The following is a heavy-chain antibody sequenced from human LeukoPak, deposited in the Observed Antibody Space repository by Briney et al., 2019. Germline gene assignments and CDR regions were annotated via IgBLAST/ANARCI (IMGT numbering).Heavy chain of an antibody. CDR2: ISSSSSTI. V-gene: IGHV3-48*01. CDR1: GFTFSSYS. CDR3: ARTPYDFWSASYSYYFDY. D-gene: IGHD3-3*01. Sequence: GGSLRLSCAASGFTFSSYSMNWVRQAPGKGLQWVSYISSSSSTIYNADSVKGRFTISRDNAKNSLYLQMNSLRAEDTAVYYCARTPYDFWSASYSYYFDYWGQGILVTVSS. J-gene: IGHJ4*02.